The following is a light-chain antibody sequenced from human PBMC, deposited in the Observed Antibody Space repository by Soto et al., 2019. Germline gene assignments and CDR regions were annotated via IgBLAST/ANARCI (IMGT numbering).Light chain of an antibody. Sequence: EIVLTQSPGTLSLSPGERATLSCRASQSVSSSYLAWYQQKPGQAPRLLIYGASNRATGFPDRFSGSGSGTDFTLTISRLEPEDFAISYCQQYGSSPYPFGQGTKLEIK. V-gene: IGKV3-20*01. J-gene: IGKJ2*01. CDR1: QSVSSSY. CDR2: GAS. CDR3: QQYGSSPYP.